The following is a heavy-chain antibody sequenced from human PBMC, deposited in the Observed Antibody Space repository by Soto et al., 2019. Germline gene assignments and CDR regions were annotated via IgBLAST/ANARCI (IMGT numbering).Heavy chain of an antibody. D-gene: IGHD5-12*01. CDR1: GFTFSSCG. CDR3: AKDTLRGYDLFDY. V-gene: IGHV3-30*18. J-gene: IGHJ4*02. Sequence: GGSLRLSCAASGFTFSSCGMHWVRQAPGKGLEWVAVISYDGSNKYYADSVKGRFTISRDNSKNTLYLQMNSLRAEDTAVYYCAKDTLRGYDLFDYWGQGTLVTVSS. CDR2: ISYDGSNK.